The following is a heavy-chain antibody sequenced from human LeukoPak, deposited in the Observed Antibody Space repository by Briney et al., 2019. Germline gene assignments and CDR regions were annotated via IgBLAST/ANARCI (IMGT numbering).Heavy chain of an antibody. D-gene: IGHD2-2*01. CDR1: GGTFSSYA. J-gene: IGHJ4*02. CDR2: IIPIFGTA. Sequence: SVKVSCKASGGTFSSYAISWVRQAPGQGLEWMGGIIPIFGTANYAQKFQGRVTITADESTSTAYMELSSLRSEDTAVYYCARVISGGCISTSCYDYWGQGTLVTVSS. CDR3: ARVISGGCISTSCYDY. V-gene: IGHV1-69*01.